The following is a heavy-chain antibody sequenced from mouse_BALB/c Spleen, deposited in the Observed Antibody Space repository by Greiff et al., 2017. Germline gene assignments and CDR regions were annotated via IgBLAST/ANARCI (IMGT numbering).Heavy chain of an antibody. CDR2: IDPANGNT. J-gene: IGHJ4*01. Sequence: VQLKQSGAELVKPGASVKLSCTASGFNIKDTYMHWVKQRPEQGLEWIGRIDPANGNTKYDPKFQGKATITADTSSNTAYLQLSSLTSEDTAVYYCARLDKRYAMDYWGQGTSVTVSS. V-gene: IGHV14-3*02. CDR3: ARLDKRYAMDY. CDR1: GFNIKDTY.